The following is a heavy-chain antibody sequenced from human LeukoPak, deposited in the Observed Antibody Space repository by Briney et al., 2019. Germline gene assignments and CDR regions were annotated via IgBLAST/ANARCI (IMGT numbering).Heavy chain of an antibody. V-gene: IGHV3-48*03. J-gene: IGHJ4*02. CDR2: ISSSGSTI. CDR3: ASWGEGALDN. CDR1: GFTFSSYE. D-gene: IGHD1-26*01. Sequence: GGSLRLSCAASGFTFSSYEMNWVRQAPGKGLEWVSYISSSGSTIYYANSVKGRFTISRDNAKKSLYLQMNSLRVEDTGVYYCASWGEGALDNWGQGTLVTVSS.